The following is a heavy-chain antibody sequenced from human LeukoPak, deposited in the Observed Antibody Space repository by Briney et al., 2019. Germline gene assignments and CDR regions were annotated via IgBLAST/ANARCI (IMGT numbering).Heavy chain of an antibody. CDR1: GYTFTGYY. CDR3: ATPWELLGNDAFDI. J-gene: IGHJ3*02. Sequence: GASVKVSCKASGYTFTGYYMHWVRQAPGQGPEWMGWINPNSGGTNYAQKFQGRVTMTRDTSISTAYMELSWLRSGDTAVYYCATPWELLGNDAFDIWGQGTMVTVSS. CDR2: INPNSGGT. V-gene: IGHV1-2*02. D-gene: IGHD1-26*01.